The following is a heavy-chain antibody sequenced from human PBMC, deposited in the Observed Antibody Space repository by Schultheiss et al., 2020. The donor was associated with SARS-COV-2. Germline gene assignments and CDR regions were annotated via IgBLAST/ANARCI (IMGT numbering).Heavy chain of an antibody. D-gene: IGHD2-8*01. V-gene: IGHV1-46*01. J-gene: IGHJ6*02. CDR1: GGTFSSYA. CDR3: ARNYCTNGVCYPPFLYYYGMDV. Sequence: ASVKVSCKASGGTFSSYAISWVRQAPGQGLEWMGIINPSGGSTSYAQKFQGRVTMTRDTSTSTVYMELSSLRSEDTAVYYCARNYCTNGVCYPPFLYYYGMDVWGQGTTVTVSS. CDR2: INPSGGST.